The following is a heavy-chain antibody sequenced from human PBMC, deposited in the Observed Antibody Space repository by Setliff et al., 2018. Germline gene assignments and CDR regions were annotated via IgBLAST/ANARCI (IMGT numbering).Heavy chain of an antibody. CDR2: INPSSGAT. CDR1: GYTFTGYY. J-gene: IGHJ3*02. CDR3: ARDGGGDSDAFDI. Sequence: GASVKVSCKASGYTFTGYYMYWVRQAPGQGLEWMGRINPSSGATIYAQKSQGRVTMTSDTSISTAYMELGRLRSDDTAVYFCARDGGGDSDAFDIWGQGTMVTVSS. V-gene: IGHV1-2*06. D-gene: IGHD3-16*01.